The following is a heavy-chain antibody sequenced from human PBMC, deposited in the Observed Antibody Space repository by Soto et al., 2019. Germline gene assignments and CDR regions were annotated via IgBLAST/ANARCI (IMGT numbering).Heavy chain of an antibody. V-gene: IGHV1-69*13. CDR1: FFRFSNFG. CDR2: IVPVFGRP. J-gene: IGHJ4*02. Sequence: GASVPFSFPSSFFRFSNFGISWVRQAPGQGLEWMGGIVPVFGRPNYAQRFRGRLTITADESTSTGYMELISLRSADTAVYYCAREGSGYNFWGQGTQVTVSS. D-gene: IGHD5-12*01. CDR3: AREGSGYNF.